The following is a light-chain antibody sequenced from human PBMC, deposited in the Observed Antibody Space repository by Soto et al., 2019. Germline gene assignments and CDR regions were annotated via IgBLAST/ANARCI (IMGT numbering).Light chain of an antibody. J-gene: IGKJ5*01. V-gene: IGKV3-15*01. CDR2: GAS. CDR3: QQYNQWPLIT. Sequence: EILITQSPATRSVSPGERACLSCRASQSVSSNLAWYQQKPGQAPRLLIYGASTRATGIPARFSGSASRTEFTLTITSLQSEDFAFYYCQQYNQWPLITFGQGTRLVMK. CDR1: QSVSSN.